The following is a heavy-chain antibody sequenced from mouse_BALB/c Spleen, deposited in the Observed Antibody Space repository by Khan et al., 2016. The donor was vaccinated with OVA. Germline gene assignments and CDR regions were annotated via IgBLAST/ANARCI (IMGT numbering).Heavy chain of an antibody. V-gene: IGHV1-4*01. CDR3: SRDGAYYRNDGCFAY. J-gene: IGHJ3*01. CDR1: GYTFTSYT. D-gene: IGHD2-14*01. Sequence: QVQLQQSGAELARPGASVKMSCKASGYTFTSYTIHWIKQRPGQGLEWIGYIHPSSGYTNYNQKFKDKATLTADKSSTTAYLQLSSLTSDDSAVYCCSRDGAYYRNDGCFAYWGQGTLVTVSA. CDR2: IHPSSGYT.